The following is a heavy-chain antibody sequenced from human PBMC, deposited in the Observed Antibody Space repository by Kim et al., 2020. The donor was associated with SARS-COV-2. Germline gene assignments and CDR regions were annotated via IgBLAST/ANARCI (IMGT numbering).Heavy chain of an antibody. J-gene: IGHJ4*02. V-gene: IGHV1-46*01. Sequence: GRTSSAKQFQGRVTMTRDTSTSTVYMELSSLRSEDTAVYYCARGDGVFDYWGQGTLVTVSS. D-gene: IGHD2-21*01. CDR2: GRT. CDR3: ARGDGVFDY.